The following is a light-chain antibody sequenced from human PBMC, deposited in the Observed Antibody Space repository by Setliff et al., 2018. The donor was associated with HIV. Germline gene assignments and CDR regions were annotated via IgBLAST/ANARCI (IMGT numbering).Light chain of an antibody. CDR2: EVS. CDR1: SSDVGSYNR. Sequence: QSALTQPPSVSGSPGQSVTISCTGTSSDVGSYNRVSWYQQPPGTAPKLIIYEVSLLPSGVPDRFSGSKSGNTASLTISGLQAEDEADYYCSSYTTTGTYVFGSGTKVTVL. CDR3: SSYTTTGTYV. J-gene: IGLJ1*01. V-gene: IGLV2-18*02.